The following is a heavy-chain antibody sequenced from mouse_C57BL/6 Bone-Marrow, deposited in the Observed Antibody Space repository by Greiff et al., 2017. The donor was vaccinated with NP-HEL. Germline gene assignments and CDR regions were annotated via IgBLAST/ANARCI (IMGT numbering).Heavy chain of an antibody. D-gene: IGHD2-3*01. J-gene: IGHJ4*01. V-gene: IGHV7-1*01. CDR2: SRNKANDYTT. CDR1: GFTFSDFY. CDR3: ARGGLDGYSLYGMDY. Sequence: EVKLVESGGGLVQSGRSLRLSCATSGFTFSDFYMEWVRQAPGKGLEWIAASRNKANDYTTEYSASVKGRFIVSRDTSQSILYLQMNALRAEDTAIYYCARGGLDGYSLYGMDYWGQGTSVTVSS.